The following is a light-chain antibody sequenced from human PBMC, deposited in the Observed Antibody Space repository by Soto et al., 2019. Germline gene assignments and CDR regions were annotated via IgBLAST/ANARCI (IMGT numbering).Light chain of an antibody. CDR1: QSISSY. CDR3: QQYGGSPWT. J-gene: IGKJ1*01. CDR2: DAS. V-gene: IGKV3-20*01. Sequence: EIVLTQSPATRSVSPGESATLSFRASQSISSYLAWYQQKPGKAPRLLIYDASSRATGIPARFSGSGSGTDFTLTISSLEPEDFAVYYCQQYGGSPWTFGQGTKVDIK.